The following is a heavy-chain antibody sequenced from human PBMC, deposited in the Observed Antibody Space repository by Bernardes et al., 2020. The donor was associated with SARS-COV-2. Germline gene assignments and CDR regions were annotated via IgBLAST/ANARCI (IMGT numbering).Heavy chain of an antibody. Sequence: GGSLRLSCAASGFTFSSYWMSWVRQAPGKGLEWVANIKQDGSEKYYVDSVKGRFTISRDNAKNSLYLQMNSLRAEDTAVYYCARDDSSWYLWDYYYGMDVWGQGTTVTVSS. CDR3: ARDDSSWYLWDYYYGMDV. V-gene: IGHV3-7*01. D-gene: IGHD6-13*01. CDR2: IKQDGSEK. J-gene: IGHJ6*02. CDR1: GFTFSSYW.